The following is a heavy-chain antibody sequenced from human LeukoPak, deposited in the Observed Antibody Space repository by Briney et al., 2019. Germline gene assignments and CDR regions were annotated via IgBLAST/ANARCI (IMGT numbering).Heavy chain of an antibody. CDR2: ISYDGSNK. CDR3: ARGIVAIDY. J-gene: IGHJ4*02. Sequence: GGSLRLSCAASGFTFSSYAMHWVRQAPGKGLEWVAVISYDGSNKYYADSVKGRFTIFRDNSKNTLYLQMNSLRAEDTAVYYCARGIVAIDYWGQGTLVTVSS. CDR1: GFTFSSYA. V-gene: IGHV3-30-3*01. D-gene: IGHD2-21*01.